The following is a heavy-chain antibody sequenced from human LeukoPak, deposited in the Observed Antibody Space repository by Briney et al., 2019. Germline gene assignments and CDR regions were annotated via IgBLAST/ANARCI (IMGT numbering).Heavy chain of an antibody. J-gene: IGHJ6*03. V-gene: IGHV3-21*01. CDR1: GFTFSSYS. CDR2: ISSSSSYI. D-gene: IGHD2-15*01. Sequence: GGSLRLSCAASGFTFSSYSMNWVRQAPGKGLEWVSSISSSSSYIYYADSVKGRFTISRDNAKNSLYLQMNSLRAEDTAVYYCARGPLVVAATLEYYYYYMDVWGKGTTVTVSS. CDR3: ARGPLVVAATLEYYYYYMDV.